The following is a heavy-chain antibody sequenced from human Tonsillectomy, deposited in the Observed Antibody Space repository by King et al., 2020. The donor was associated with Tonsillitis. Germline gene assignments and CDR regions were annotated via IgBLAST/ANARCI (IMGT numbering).Heavy chain of an antibody. CDR1: GFTFSTYT. CDR3: ARERGDCAGGSCYYNLFDP. CDR2: ISGSSSYI. D-gene: IGHD2-15*01. J-gene: IGHJ5*02. V-gene: IGHV3-21*01. Sequence: VQLVESGGGLVKPGGSLRLSCAASGFTFSTYTMNWVRQAPGKGLEWVSSISGSSSYISYADSVKGRFTISRDNAENSLYLQMNSLRVEDTALYYCARERGDCAGGSCYYNLFDPWGQGTLVTVSS.